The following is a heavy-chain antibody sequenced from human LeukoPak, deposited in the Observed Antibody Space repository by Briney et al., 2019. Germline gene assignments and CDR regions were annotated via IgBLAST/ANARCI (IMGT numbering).Heavy chain of an antibody. CDR1: GGSFNDYF. D-gene: IGHD3-22*01. J-gene: IGHJ6*03. CDR3: ARGRLGSVVFEGYYYFMDV. CDR2: VYNGGST. Sequence: SETLSLTCAVYGGSFNDYFWTWIRQPPGKGLEWIGEVYNGGSTNYNPSLKSRVFISVDTSKNQFSLRLSSVTAADTAVYYCARGRLGSVVFEGYYYFMDVWGKGTTVTVSS. V-gene: IGHV4-34*01.